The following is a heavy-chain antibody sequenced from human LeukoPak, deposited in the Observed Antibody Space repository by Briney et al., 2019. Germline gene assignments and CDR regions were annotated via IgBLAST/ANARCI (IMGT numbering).Heavy chain of an antibody. D-gene: IGHD3-9*01. CDR3: ARLSKGRYFDYIFDY. CDR1: GGSLSSTEFY. J-gene: IGHJ4*02. Sequence: ETLSLTCTVSGGSLSSTEFYWGWIRQPPGKGLQWIGNIYYTGSTYYNPSLNSRVTMSVDTSQNQISLKMTSVTAADTAVYYCARLSKGRYFDYIFDYWGQGTLVTVSS. V-gene: IGHV4-39*01. CDR2: IYYTGST.